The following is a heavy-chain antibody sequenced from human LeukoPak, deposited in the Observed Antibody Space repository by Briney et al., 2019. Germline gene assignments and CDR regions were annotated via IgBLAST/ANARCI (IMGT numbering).Heavy chain of an antibody. CDR3: AKDRAAMRITMVRGVAPLY. CDR1: GFTFSSYS. J-gene: IGHJ4*02. D-gene: IGHD3-10*01. V-gene: IGHV3-23*01. CDR2: ISGSANGT. Sequence: PGGSLRLSCEASGFTFSSYSLSWVRQAPGKGLEWVAAISGSANGTYYADSVRGRFTVSRDSSKETIYLEMDSLRAEDTAVYYCAKDRAAMRITMVRGVAPLYWGQGTLVTVSS.